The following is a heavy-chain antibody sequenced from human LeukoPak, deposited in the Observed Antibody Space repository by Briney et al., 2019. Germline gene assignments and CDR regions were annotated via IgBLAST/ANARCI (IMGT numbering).Heavy chain of an antibody. CDR1: GYTLTELS. D-gene: IGHD5-18*01. V-gene: IGHV1-24*01. J-gene: IGHJ4*02. CDR3: ATENTRGYSYGSFDY. CDR2: FDPEDGET. Sequence: ASVKVSCKVSGYTLTELSMHWVRQAPGKGLEWMGGFDPEDGETIYAQKFQGRVTMTEDTSTDTAYMELSSLRSEDTAVYYCATENTRGYSYGSFDYWGQGTLVTVSS.